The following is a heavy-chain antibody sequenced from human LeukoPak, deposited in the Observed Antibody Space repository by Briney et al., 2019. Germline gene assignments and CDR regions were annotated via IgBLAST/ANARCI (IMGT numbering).Heavy chain of an antibody. CDR1: GGPFGVYY. Sequence: SETLSLTCAVYGGPFGVYYWSWVRQPPGKGLEWIGEIKHSGSTTYNPSLKSRVTISLDTSKNQVSLKLNSVTAPDTAVYYCATYHYGSGSYHNHPNFDSWGQGTLVTVSS. CDR2: IKHSGST. CDR3: ATYHYGSGSYHNHPNFDS. V-gene: IGHV4-34*01. D-gene: IGHD3-10*01. J-gene: IGHJ4*02.